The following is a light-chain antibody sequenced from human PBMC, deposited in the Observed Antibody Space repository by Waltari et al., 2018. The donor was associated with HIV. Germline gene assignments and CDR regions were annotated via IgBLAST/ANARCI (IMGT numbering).Light chain of an antibody. Sequence: DIQMTQSPSTLTACVGDRITITCRASQSIATWLAWYQQKPGKAPKLLIYRASSLETGVPSRFGGSGSGTEFTLTISSLQPEDFATYYCQQYNTSYPWTFGQGTKVDI. CDR1: QSIATW. V-gene: IGKV1-5*03. CDR2: RAS. CDR3: QQYNTSYPWT. J-gene: IGKJ1*01.